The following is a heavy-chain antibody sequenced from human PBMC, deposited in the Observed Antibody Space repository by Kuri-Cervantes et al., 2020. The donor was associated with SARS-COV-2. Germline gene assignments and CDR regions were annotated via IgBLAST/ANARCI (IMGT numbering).Heavy chain of an antibody. V-gene: IGHV4-34*01. D-gene: IGHD3-3*01. CDR3: ARVWGWSGYYFHYGMDV. J-gene: IGHJ6*02. CDR2: INHSGST. Sequence: SETLSLTCAVYGGSFSGYYWSWIRQPPGKGLEWIGEINHSGSTNYNPSLKSRVTISVDTSKNQFSLKLSSVTAADTAVYYCARVWGWSGYYFHYGMDVWGLGTTVTVSS. CDR1: GGSFSGYY.